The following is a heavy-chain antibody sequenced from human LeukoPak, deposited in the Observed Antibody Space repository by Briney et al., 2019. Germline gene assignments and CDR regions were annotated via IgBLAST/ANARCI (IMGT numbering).Heavy chain of an antibody. D-gene: IGHD6-19*01. V-gene: IGHV3-74*01. CDR3: AKPFGSGFYYFDY. CDR2: INTDGSST. CDR1: GFTFKSYW. J-gene: IGHJ4*02. Sequence: AGGSLRLSCAASGFTFKSYWMHWVRQAPGKGLVWVSRINTDGSSTIYADSVKGRFTISRDNAKNTLYLQMNTLRAEDTAVYYCAKPFGSGFYYFDYWGQGTLVTVSS.